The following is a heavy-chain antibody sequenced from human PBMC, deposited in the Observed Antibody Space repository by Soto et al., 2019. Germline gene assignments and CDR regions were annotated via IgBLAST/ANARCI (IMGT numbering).Heavy chain of an antibody. CDR2: ISYDGSNK. CDR3: ARGGYSGYDSFFDY. J-gene: IGHJ4*02. V-gene: IGHV3-30-3*01. Sequence: QVQLVESGGGVVQPGRSLRLSCAASGFTFSSYAMHWVRQAPGKGLEWVAVISYDGSNKYYADSVKGRFTISRDNSKNTLYLQMNSLRAEDTAVYYCARGGYSGYDSFFDYWGQGTLVTASS. CDR1: GFTFSSYA. D-gene: IGHD5-12*01.